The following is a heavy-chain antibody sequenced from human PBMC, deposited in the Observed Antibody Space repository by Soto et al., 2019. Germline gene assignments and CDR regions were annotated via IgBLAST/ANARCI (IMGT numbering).Heavy chain of an antibody. CDR2: INHSGST. CDR3: ARGISYIDS. J-gene: IGHJ5*01. V-gene: IGHV4-34*09. Sequence: SETLSLTCAVYGGSFSGYYWSWIRQPPGKGLEWIGEINHSGSTNYNPSLKSRVIISVGTSKNQFFLKLSSVTAADTAVYYCARGISYIDSWGQGTLVTVSS. D-gene: IGHD2-8*01. CDR1: GGSFSGYY.